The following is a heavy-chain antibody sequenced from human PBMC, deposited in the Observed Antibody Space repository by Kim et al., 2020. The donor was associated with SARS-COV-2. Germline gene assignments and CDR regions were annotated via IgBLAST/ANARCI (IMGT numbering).Heavy chain of an antibody. D-gene: IGHD3-3*01. J-gene: IGHJ4*02. CDR1: GFTFSSYA. CDR2: ISSSGGST. Sequence: GGSLRLSCAASGFTFSSYAMSWVRQAPGKGLEWVSAISSSGGSTYYADSVKGRFTISRDNSKNTLYLQMNSLRAEDTAVYYCAKGPRFLEWLLFGYWGQGTLVTVSS. V-gene: IGHV3-23*01. CDR3: AKGPRFLEWLLFGY.